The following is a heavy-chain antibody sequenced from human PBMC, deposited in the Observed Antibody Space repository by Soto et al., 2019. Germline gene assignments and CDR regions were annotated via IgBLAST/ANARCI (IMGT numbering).Heavy chain of an antibody. J-gene: IGHJ4*02. D-gene: IGHD3-16*01. V-gene: IGHV3-23*01. Sequence: EVQLLESGGGLVQPGGSLRLSCAASGFSFSSFDMTWVRQAPGKGLEWVSALTTSGNRAYYAGSVRGRFTISRDNSKSTLFLKMNSLRAEDTAVYYCVKGGWLDFWGQGTLVTVSS. CDR3: VKGGWLDF. CDR2: LTTSGNRA. CDR1: GFSFSSFD.